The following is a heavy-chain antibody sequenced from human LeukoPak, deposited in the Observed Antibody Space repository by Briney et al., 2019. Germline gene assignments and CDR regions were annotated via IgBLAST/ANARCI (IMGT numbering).Heavy chain of an antibody. CDR3: ARGDDAFDI. Sequence: GGSLRLSCAASGFIVSSNYMTWVRQAPGKGLEWVSVLYSGGTTYYADSVKGRFTISRHNSKNTLYLQMGSLRAEDMAVYYCARGDDAFDIWGQGTMVTVSS. CDR1: GFIVSSNY. CDR2: LYSGGTT. J-gene: IGHJ3*02. V-gene: IGHV3-53*04.